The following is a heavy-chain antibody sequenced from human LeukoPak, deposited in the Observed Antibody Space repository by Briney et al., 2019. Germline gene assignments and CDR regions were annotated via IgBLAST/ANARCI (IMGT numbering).Heavy chain of an antibody. CDR2: ISYDGSNK. CDR3: AREIDSRTSGYLFDY. CDR1: GFTFSSYA. J-gene: IGHJ4*02. Sequence: GGSLRLSCAASGFTFSSYAMHWVRQAPGKGLEWVAVISYDGSNKYYADSVKGRFTISRDNSKNTLYLQMNSLRAEDTAVYYCAREIDSRTSGYLFDYWGQGTLVTVSS. D-gene: IGHD3-22*01. V-gene: IGHV3-30-3*01.